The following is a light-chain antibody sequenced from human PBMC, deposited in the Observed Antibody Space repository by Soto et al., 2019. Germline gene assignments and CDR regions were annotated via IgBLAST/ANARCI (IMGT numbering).Light chain of an antibody. J-gene: IGLJ1*01. CDR2: EFS. CDR3: SSYTSSSTYV. CDR1: SSDVGGYNY. V-gene: IGLV2-14*01. Sequence: QSALTQPASVSGSPGQSITISCTGTSSDVGGYNYVSWYQQHPGKAPKLMIYEFSHRPSGVSNRFSGSKSGNTASLTISGLQAEDEADYSCSSYTSSSTYVFGTGTKLTVL.